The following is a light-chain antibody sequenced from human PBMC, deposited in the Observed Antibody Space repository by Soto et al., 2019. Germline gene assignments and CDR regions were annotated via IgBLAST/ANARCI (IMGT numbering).Light chain of an antibody. CDR3: QQYDNSPLT. Sequence: EIVLTQSPGTLSLSPGERATLSCRASQSVSSNYLAWYQQKPGQAPRLLIYGASSRVTGIPDRLSGSGSGTDFTLTISRLEPEDFAVYYCQQYDNSPLTFGGGTKVDIK. V-gene: IGKV3-20*01. J-gene: IGKJ4*01. CDR1: QSVSSNY. CDR2: GAS.